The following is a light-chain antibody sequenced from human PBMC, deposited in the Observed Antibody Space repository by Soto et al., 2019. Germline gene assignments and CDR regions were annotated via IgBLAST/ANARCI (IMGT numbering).Light chain of an antibody. CDR1: SSNIGTNT. V-gene: IGLV1-44*01. Sequence: QSVLTQPPSASGTPGQRVTISCSGSSSNIGTNTVNWYQHLPGSAPKLLIYSSDQRPSGVPDRFSGSKSGTSASLAISGLHPDDEADYYCEAWDGSLNVVLFGGGTKLTVL. CDR2: SSD. CDR3: EAWDGSLNVVL. J-gene: IGLJ2*01.